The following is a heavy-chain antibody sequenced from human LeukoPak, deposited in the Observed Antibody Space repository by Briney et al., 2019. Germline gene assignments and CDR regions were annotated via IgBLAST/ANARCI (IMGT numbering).Heavy chain of an antibody. J-gene: IGHJ4*02. CDR3: ARGGSAVVTPRRQDGENDY. CDR1: SDSISGSSYY. D-gene: IGHD4-23*01. CDR2: IFYTGSA. Sequence: PSETLSLTCTVSSDSISGSSYYWGWIRQPPGKGLEWIGSIFYTGSAWYNPSLKSRVTMSVDTSKNQFSLKLSSVTAADTAVYYCARGGSAVVTPRRQDGENDYWGQGTLVTVSS. V-gene: IGHV4-39*01.